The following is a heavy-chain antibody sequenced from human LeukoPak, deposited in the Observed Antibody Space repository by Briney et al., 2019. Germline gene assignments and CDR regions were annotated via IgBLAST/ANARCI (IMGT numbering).Heavy chain of an antibody. CDR2: IRYDGSNK. V-gene: IGHV3-30*02. CDR1: GFTFSNYG. D-gene: IGHD3-22*01. Sequence: GGSLRLSCAASGFTFSNYGIHWVRQAPGKGLEWVAFIRYDGSNKHYADSVKGRFTISRDNSKNTLSLQMNSLRAADTAVYYCAKPPVDYLYDSSYYPVDYWGQGTLVTVSS. CDR3: AKPPVDYLYDSSYYPVDY. J-gene: IGHJ4*02.